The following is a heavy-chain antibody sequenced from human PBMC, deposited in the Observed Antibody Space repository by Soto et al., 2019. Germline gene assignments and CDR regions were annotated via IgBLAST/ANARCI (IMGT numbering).Heavy chain of an antibody. Sequence: QVQLQESGPGLVKPSQTLSLTCTVSGGSISSGDYYWSWIRQPPGKGLEWIGYIYYSGSTYYNPSRTSRVTISVDTSKNQFSLKLSSVTAADTAVYYCARAMVVTQNWFDPWGQGTLVTVSS. CDR3: ARAMVVTQNWFDP. J-gene: IGHJ5*02. CDR1: GGSISSGDYY. V-gene: IGHV4-30-4*01. CDR2: IYYSGST. D-gene: IGHD2-21*02.